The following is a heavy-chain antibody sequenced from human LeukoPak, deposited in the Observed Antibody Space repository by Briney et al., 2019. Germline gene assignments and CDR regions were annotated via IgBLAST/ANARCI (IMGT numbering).Heavy chain of an antibody. CDR3: ARGSVEMATSTADY. V-gene: IGHV4-34*01. CDR2: INHSGST. J-gene: IGHJ4*02. Sequence: PSETLSLTCAVYGGSFSGYYWSWIRQPPGKGLEWIGEINHSGSTNYNPSLKSRVTISVDTSKNQFSLKLSSVTAADTAVYYCARGSVEMATSTADYWGQGTLVTVSS. D-gene: IGHD5-24*01. CDR1: GGSFSGYY.